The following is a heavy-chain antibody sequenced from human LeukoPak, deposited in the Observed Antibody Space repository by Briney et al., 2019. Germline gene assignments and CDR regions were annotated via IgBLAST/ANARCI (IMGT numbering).Heavy chain of an antibody. Sequence: ASVKVSCKASGYTFTDYYMHWVRQAPGQGLEWMGWINPNSGGTNYAQKFQGRVTMTRGTSISTAYMELSRLRSHDTAVYYCARASYYYDSSGYPGYYFDYWGQGTLVTVSS. D-gene: IGHD3-22*01. CDR2: INPNSGGT. CDR3: ARASYYYDSSGYPGYYFDY. V-gene: IGHV1-2*02. CDR1: GYTFTDYY. J-gene: IGHJ4*02.